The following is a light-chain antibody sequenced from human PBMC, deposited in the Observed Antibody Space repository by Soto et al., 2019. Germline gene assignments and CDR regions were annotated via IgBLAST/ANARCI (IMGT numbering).Light chain of an antibody. CDR1: QSVRNY. J-gene: IGKJ1*01. Sequence: EIVLTQSPATLSLSPGETATLSCRASQSVRNYLAWYQQKPGQAPRLLIYDASNRATGIPARFSGTGSETDFTLTISSLEPEDFAIYYCQQRSKTPLTFG. CDR3: QQRSKTPLT. CDR2: DAS. V-gene: IGKV3-11*01.